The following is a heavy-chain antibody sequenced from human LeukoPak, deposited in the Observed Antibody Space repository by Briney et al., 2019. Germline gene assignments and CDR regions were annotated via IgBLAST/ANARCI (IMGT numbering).Heavy chain of an antibody. D-gene: IGHD3-3*01. J-gene: IGHJ5*02. CDR1: GRSVTDYF. CDR2: KYYSGSP. V-gene: IGHV4-59*02. Sequence: PSGTLSLTCTVSGRSVTDYFWSWIRQPPGKGLEWIGYKYYSGSPNYNPSLKSRANISVDTSKNQVSLKLSSVTAADTAVYYCARVSDFWSGRNWFDPWGQGTLVTVSS. CDR3: ARVSDFWSGRNWFDP.